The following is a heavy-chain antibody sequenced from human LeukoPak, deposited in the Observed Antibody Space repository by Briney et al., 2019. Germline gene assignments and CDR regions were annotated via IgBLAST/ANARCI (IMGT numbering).Heavy chain of an antibody. CDR3: ARGRDSSGRTPYYMDV. J-gene: IGHJ6*03. Sequence: GGSLRLSCTVSGFTVSSNSMSWVRQAPGKGLEWVSFIYSDNTHYSDSVKGRFTISRDNAKNSLYLQMNSLRAEDTAVYYCARGRDSSGRTPYYMDVWGKGTTVTVSS. V-gene: IGHV3-53*01. CDR2: IYSDNT. CDR1: GFTVSSNS. D-gene: IGHD3-22*01.